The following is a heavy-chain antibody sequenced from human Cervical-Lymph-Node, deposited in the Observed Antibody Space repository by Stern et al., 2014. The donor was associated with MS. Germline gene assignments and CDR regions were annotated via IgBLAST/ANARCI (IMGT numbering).Heavy chain of an antibody. CDR3: ARDSYSSSWYNYFDY. V-gene: IGHV3-33*01. J-gene: IGHJ4*02. Sequence: VQLVESGGGVVQPGRSLRLSCAASGFTFSSYGMHWVRQAPGKGLEGVAVIWYDGSNKYYADSVKGRFTISRDNSKNTLYLQMNSLRAEDTAVYYCARDSYSSSWYNYFDYWGQGTLVTVSS. D-gene: IGHD6-13*01. CDR1: GFTFSSYG. CDR2: IWYDGSNK.